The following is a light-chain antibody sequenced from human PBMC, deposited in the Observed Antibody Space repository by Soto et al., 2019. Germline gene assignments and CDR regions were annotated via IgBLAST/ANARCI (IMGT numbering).Light chain of an antibody. V-gene: IGLV2-14*01. J-gene: IGLJ1*01. CDR1: SGDVGGYNY. Sequence: SVLTKPASVSGSPGQSITISCTGTSGDVGGYNYVSWYQRHPGKAPKLMIYDVSNRPSGVSNRFSGSKSGNTASLTISGLQAEDEADYYCSSYTSSSTYVFGTGTKVTVL. CDR3: SSYTSSSTYV. CDR2: DVS.